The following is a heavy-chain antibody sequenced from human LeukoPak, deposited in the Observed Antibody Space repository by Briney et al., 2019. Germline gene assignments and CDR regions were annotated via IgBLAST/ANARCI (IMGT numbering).Heavy chain of an antibody. D-gene: IGHD5-18*01. CDR1: GYTFASYH. J-gene: IGHJ4*02. V-gene: IGHV1-46*01. Sequence: GASVKVSCKTSGYTFASYHIHWVRQAPGQGLKWMGIIKISGGSSTYAQMFQGRLTMTRDTSTRTVYMEMSSLTSEDTALYYCARERGDSYYFDYWGQGTLVTVSS. CDR2: IKISGGSS. CDR3: ARERGDSYYFDY.